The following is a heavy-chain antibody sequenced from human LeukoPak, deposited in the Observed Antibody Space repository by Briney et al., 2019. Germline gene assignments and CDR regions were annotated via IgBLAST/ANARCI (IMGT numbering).Heavy chain of an antibody. CDR2: ISSSGGRT. J-gene: IGHJ1*01. D-gene: IGHD4-23*01. CDR3: ARGAVGPEYFQH. Sequence: PGGSLRLSCAASGFTFSNYAVNWVRQAPGKGLEWVSTISSSGGRTYYAESVKGRFTISRDNSKNTLYLQMNSLRAEDTAVYYCARGAVGPEYFQHWGQGTLVTVSS. V-gene: IGHV3-23*01. CDR1: GFTFSNYA.